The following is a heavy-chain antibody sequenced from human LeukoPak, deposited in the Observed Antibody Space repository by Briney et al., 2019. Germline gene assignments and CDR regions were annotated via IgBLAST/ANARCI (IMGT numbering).Heavy chain of an antibody. V-gene: IGHV3-30*14. CDR1: GFTFRNYV. J-gene: IGHJ4*02. CDR3: VKDPVKYSSGWVPRSNYFDY. D-gene: IGHD6-19*01. CDR2: TSSDLNVK. Sequence: PGGSLRLPCAASGFTFRNYVIHWVRQAPGKGLEWVAVTSSDLNVKLYADSVKGRFTISRDNSKNTLYLQMSSLRAEDTAVYYCVKDPVKYSSGWVPRSNYFDYWGQGTLVTVSS.